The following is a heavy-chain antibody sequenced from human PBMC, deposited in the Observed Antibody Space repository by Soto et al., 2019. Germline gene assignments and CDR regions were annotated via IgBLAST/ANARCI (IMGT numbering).Heavy chain of an antibody. CDR2: ISYEGSNK. Sequence: GGSLRLSXAASGFTFSSYAMHWVRQAPGTGLEWVAVISYEGSNKYYADSVKGRFTISRDNSKNTLYLQMNSLRTEDTAVYYCARVLGGMATVPFDYWGQGALVTVSS. V-gene: IGHV3-30-3*01. CDR1: GFTFSSYA. D-gene: IGHD4-4*01. CDR3: ARVLGGMATVPFDY. J-gene: IGHJ4*02.